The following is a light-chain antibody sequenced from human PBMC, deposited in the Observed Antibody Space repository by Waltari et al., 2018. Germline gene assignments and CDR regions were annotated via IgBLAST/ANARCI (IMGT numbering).Light chain of an antibody. CDR1: QFVSST. CDR2: DAS. J-gene: IGKJ2*01. CDR3: QQYNDWPPST. Sequence: ETVMTQSPATLYVSPGERVTVSCSASQFVSSTLARDQQKPGQAPRLLIFDASIRATGIPARFRGSGTGTEFTLTISNMQSEDFAIYYCQQYNDWPPSTFGQGTKLDIK. V-gene: IGKV3-15*01.